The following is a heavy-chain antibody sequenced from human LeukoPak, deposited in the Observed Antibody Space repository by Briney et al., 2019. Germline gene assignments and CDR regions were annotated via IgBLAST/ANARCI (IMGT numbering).Heavy chain of an antibody. CDR1: GFTFSSYW. CDR3: AREGRKLPGYYYYGMDV. J-gene: IGHJ6*02. V-gene: IGHV3-7*03. CDR2: IKQDGSGK. Sequence: PGGSLRLSCAASGFTFSSYWMSWVRQAPGKGLEWVANIKQDGSGKYYVDSVKGRFTISRDNAKNSLYLQMNSLRAEDTAVYYCAREGRKLPGYYYYGMDVWGQGTTVTVSS. D-gene: IGHD2-15*01.